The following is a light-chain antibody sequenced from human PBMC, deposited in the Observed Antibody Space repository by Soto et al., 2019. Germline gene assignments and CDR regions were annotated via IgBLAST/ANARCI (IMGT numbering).Light chain of an antibody. CDR1: SSDVGAYNY. CDR3: SSYTNIGTYV. Sequence: QSALTQPASVSGSPGQSITISCTGTSSDVGAYNYVSWYQQHPGKAPKLMTYDVSNRPSGISDRFSVSKSGNTASLTISNLQADDEADYYCSSYTNIGTYVCGTGTKVT. J-gene: IGLJ1*01. CDR2: DVS. V-gene: IGLV2-14*01.